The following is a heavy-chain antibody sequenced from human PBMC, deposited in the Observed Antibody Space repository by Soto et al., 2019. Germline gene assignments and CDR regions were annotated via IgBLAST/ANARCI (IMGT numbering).Heavy chain of an antibody. Sequence: PSETLSLTCAVYGGSFSGYYWSWIRQPPGKGLEWIGEINHSGSTNYNPSLKSRVTISVDTSKNQFSLKLSSVTAADTAVYYCARFLGYSYSVRSGFDLWGQGTLVTVSS. CDR3: ARFLGYSYSVRSGFDL. J-gene: IGHJ5*02. CDR1: GGSFSGYY. V-gene: IGHV4-34*01. CDR2: INHSGST. D-gene: IGHD5-18*01.